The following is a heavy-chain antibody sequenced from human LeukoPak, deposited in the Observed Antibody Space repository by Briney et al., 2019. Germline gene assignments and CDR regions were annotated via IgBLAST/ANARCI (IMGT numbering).Heavy chain of an antibody. J-gene: IGHJ6*02. CDR3: ARGFYYYGLDV. CDR2: MNPNNGNT. Sequence: ASVKVSCKASGYTFTRYDINWVRQAPGQEGEWLGCMNPNNGNTGYAQKFQGRVTMTRSTSIDTAYMELNTLTSDDTAAYYCARGFYYYGLDVWGQGTTVTVSS. CDR1: GYTFTRYD. V-gene: IGHV1-8*01.